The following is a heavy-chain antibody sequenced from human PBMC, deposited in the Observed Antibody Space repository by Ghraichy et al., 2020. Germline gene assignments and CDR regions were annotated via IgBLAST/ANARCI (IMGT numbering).Heavy chain of an antibody. CDR3: AKASKGAYTGSDY. Sequence: SETLSLTCTVSGGSISSSSYYWGWIRQPPGKGLAWIGSIHYSGSTYYNPSLMSRVTISLDTSRNQFSLELRSVTAADTAVYYCAKASKGAYTGSDYWGQGTLVTVSS. V-gene: IGHV4-39*01. CDR1: GGSISSSSYY. J-gene: IGHJ4*02. D-gene: IGHD2-21*01. CDR2: IHYSGST.